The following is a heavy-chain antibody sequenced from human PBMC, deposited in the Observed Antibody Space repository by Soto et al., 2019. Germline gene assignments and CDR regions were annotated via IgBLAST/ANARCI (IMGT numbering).Heavy chain of an antibody. Sequence: QVQLVQSGAEVKKPGASVKVSCKASGYTFTSYTMHWVRQAPGQRLEWMGWINAGNGNTKYSQKFQGRVTITRDTSASTAYMELSSLRSEDTAVYYCARQAEGGYNSGYWGQGTLVTVCS. D-gene: IGHD5-12*01. CDR2: INAGNGNT. CDR3: ARQAEGGYNSGY. J-gene: IGHJ4*02. V-gene: IGHV1-3*01. CDR1: GYTFTSYT.